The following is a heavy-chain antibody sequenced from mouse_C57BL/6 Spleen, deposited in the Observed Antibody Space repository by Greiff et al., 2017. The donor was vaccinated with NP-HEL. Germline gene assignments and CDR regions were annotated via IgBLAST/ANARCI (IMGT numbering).Heavy chain of an antibody. D-gene: IGHD2-5*01. J-gene: IGHJ1*03. CDR2: ISYDGSN. Sequence: DVQLQESGPGLVKPSQSLSLTCSVTGYSITSGYYWNWIRQFPGNKLEWMGYISYDGSNNYNPSLKNRISITRDTSKNQFFLKLNSVTTEDTATYYCARGNSNWYFDVWGTGTTVTVSS. V-gene: IGHV3-6*01. CDR1: GYSITSGYY. CDR3: ARGNSNWYFDV.